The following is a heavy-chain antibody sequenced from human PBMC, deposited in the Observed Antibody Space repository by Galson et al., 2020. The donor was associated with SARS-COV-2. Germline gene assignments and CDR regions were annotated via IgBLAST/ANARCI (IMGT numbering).Heavy chain of an antibody. J-gene: IGHJ5*02. CDR3: ATDHYYGSGQGFGDWFDP. CDR1: GYTLTELS. CDR2: FDPEDGET. Sequence: ASVKVSCKVSGYTLTELSMHWVRQAPGKGLEWMGGFDPEDGETIYAQKFQGRVTMTEDTSTDTAYMELSSLRSEDTAVYYCATDHYYGSGQGFGDWFDPWGQGTLVTVSS. V-gene: IGHV1-24*01. D-gene: IGHD3-10*01.